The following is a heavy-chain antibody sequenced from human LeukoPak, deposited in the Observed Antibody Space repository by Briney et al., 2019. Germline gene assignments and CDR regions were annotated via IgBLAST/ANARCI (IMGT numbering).Heavy chain of an antibody. Sequence: PSETLSLACTVSGVSISSSSYYWGWIRQPPGKGLEWIGSIYYSGSTYYNPSLKSRVTISVDTSKNQFSLKLSSVTAADTAVYYCARQVTTVTTGAFDIWGQGTMVTVSS. J-gene: IGHJ3*02. D-gene: IGHD4-17*01. V-gene: IGHV4-39*01. CDR3: ARQVTTVTTGAFDI. CDR2: IYYSGST. CDR1: GVSISSSSYY.